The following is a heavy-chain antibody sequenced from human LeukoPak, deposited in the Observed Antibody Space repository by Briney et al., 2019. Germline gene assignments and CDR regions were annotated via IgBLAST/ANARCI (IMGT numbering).Heavy chain of an antibody. V-gene: IGHV4-59*12. D-gene: IGHD1-26*01. CDR1: GGSFSGYY. Sequence: SETLSLTCAVYGGSFSGYYWSWIRQPPGKGLEWIGYIYYSGSTNYNPSLKSRVTISVDTSKNQFSLKLSSVTAADTAVYYCAREYRRYFDYWGQGTLVTVSS. CDR2: IYYSGST. J-gene: IGHJ4*02. CDR3: AREYRRYFDY.